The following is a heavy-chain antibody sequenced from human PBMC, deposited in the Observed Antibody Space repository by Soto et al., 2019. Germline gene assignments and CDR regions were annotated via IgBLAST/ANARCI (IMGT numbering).Heavy chain of an antibody. J-gene: IGHJ4*02. D-gene: IGHD1-1*01. V-gene: IGHV3-30*03. CDR2: ISYDGSNK. CDR3: ATSTTTPFDY. Sequence: PGVSLRLSCAASGFTFSSYGMHWVRQAPGKGLEWVAVISYDGSNKYYADSVKGRFTISRDNSKNTPYLQMNSLRAEDTAVYYCATSTTTPFDYWGQGTMVTVSS. CDR1: GFTFSSYG.